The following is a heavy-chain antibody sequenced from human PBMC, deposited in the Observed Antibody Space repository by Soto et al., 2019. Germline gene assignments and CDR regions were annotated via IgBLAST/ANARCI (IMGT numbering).Heavy chain of an antibody. V-gene: IGHV1-18*01. J-gene: IGHJ6*02. CDR3: SRFIMVGGWFDPNYYHGMDG. Sequence: QVQLVQSGAEVKKPGASVTVSCKTSGYTFSNYGINWVRQAPGQGLEWMGWISGYNGNTNYAQTVQGRVTTTTDTSTGTVNIEMRSLISDDTAIYYCSRFIMVGGWFDPNYYHGMDGWGQGSTVTVSS. CDR2: ISGYNGNT. CDR1: GYTFSNYG. D-gene: IGHD6-19*01.